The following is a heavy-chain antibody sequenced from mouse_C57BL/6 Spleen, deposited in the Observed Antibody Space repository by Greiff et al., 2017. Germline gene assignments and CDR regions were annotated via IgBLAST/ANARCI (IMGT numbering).Heavy chain of an antibody. CDR1: GYSITSGYY. CDR2: ISYDGSN. D-gene: IGHD2-4*01. V-gene: IGHV3-6*01. J-gene: IGHJ1*03. Sequence: EVKLQQSGPGLVKPSQSLSLTCSVTGYSITSGYYWNWIRQFPGNKLEWMGYISYDGSNNYNPSLKNRISITRDTSKNQFFLKLNSVTTEDTATYYCAREGLPYWYFDVWGTGTTVTVSS. CDR3: AREGLPYWYFDV.